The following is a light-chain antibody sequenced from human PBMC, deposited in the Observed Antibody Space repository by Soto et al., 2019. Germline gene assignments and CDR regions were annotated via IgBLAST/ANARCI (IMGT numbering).Light chain of an antibody. CDR3: CSYTSSTHYV. CDR2: EVS. Sequence: QSVLTQPPSVSGSPGQSVTISCAGTSSDVGSYNRVSWYQQPPGTAPKLMLYEVSNRPSGVPDRFSGSKSGNTASLTISGLQAEDEGDYYCCSYTSSTHYVFGPGTKLTVL. V-gene: IGLV2-18*02. CDR1: SSDVGSYNR. J-gene: IGLJ1*01.